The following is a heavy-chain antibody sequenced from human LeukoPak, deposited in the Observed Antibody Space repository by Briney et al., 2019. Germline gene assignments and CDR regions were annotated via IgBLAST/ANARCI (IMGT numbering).Heavy chain of an antibody. Sequence: SETLSLTCTVAGGSISSSSYYWGWIRQPPGKGLAWIGSIYYSRSTNYNPSCKSRVTISVDTSKNQFSLKLNSVTAADTAVYYCARLAIDYSSSSFHWFDPWGQGTLVTVSS. V-gene: IGHV4-39*01. D-gene: IGHD6-13*01. J-gene: IGHJ5*02. CDR1: GGSISSSSYY. CDR2: IYYSRST. CDR3: ARLAIDYSSSSFHWFDP.